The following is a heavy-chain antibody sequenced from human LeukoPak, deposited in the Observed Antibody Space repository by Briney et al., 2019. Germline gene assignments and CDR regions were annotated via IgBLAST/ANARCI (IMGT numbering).Heavy chain of an antibody. D-gene: IGHD3-22*01. J-gene: IGHJ5*02. V-gene: IGHV3-30-3*01. CDR3: ARDAYYYDSSGYYGGWFDP. Sequence: GRSLRLSYAASGFTFSSYAMHWVRQAPGKGLEWVAVISYDGSNKYYADSVKGRFTISRDNSKNTLYLQMNSLRAEDTAVYYCARDAYYYDSSGYYGGWFDPWGQGTLVTVSS. CDR1: GFTFSSYA. CDR2: ISYDGSNK.